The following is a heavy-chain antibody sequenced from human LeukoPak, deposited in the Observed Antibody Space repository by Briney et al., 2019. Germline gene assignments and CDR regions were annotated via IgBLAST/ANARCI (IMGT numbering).Heavy chain of an antibody. D-gene: IGHD6-6*01. CDR1: GFTFSNYW. V-gene: IGHV3-74*01. J-gene: IGHJ3*02. CDR2: INSDGSST. CDR3: AREGYSSSRAFDI. Sequence: DPGGSLRLSCAASGFTFSNYWMHWVRQAPGKGLVWVSRINSDGSSTSYADSVKGRFTISRDNAKNTLYLQMNSLRAEDTAVYYCAREGYSSSRAFDIWGQGTMVTVSS.